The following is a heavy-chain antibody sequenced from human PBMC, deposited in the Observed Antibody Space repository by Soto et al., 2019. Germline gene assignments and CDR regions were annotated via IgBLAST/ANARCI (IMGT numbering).Heavy chain of an antibody. CDR2: IYYSGST. Sequence: LEPLSLTWTVSGGSISSYYWSWIRQHPGKGLEWIGYIYYSGSTNYNPSLKSRVTISVDTSKNQFSLKLSSVTAADTAVYYCGRLVVLYGDYNPLYYYYYMDVWGKGTTVTVSS. J-gene: IGHJ6*03. V-gene: IGHV4-59*01. D-gene: IGHD4-17*01. CDR3: GRLVVLYGDYNPLYYYYYMDV. CDR1: GGSISSYY.